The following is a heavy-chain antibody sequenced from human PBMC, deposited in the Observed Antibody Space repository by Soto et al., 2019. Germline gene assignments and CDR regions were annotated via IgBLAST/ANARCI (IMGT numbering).Heavy chain of an antibody. CDR2: MEYSGST. CDR1: GGSISSSSYY. Sequence: QLQLQESGPGLVKPSETLSLTCTVSGGSISSSSYYWGWIRQPPGKGLEWLGSMEYSGSTYYNPSPXTXXXXXXXXXXXXXXXXXXXXXXXXXXXXXXXXXXANDTYYYYGMDVWGQGTTVTVSS. CDR3: XXXXANDTYYYYGMDV. D-gene: IGHD3-22*01. V-gene: IGHV4-39*01. J-gene: IGHJ6*02.